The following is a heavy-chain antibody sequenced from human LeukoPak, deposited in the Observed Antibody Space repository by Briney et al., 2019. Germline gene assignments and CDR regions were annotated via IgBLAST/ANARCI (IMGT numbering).Heavy chain of an antibody. Sequence: ASVKVSCKASGYTFTSYGISWVRQAPGQGLEWMGWISAYNGNTNYAQKLQGRVTMTTDTSTSTAYMELGSLRSDDTAVYYCARGPITMVRGAESPFDYWGQGTLVTVSS. V-gene: IGHV1-18*01. J-gene: IGHJ4*02. D-gene: IGHD3-10*01. CDR2: ISAYNGNT. CDR3: ARGPITMVRGAESPFDY. CDR1: GYTFTSYG.